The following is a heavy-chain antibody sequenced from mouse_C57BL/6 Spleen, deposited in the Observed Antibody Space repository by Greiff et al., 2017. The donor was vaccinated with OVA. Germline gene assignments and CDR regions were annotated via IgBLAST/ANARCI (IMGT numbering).Heavy chain of an antibody. V-gene: IGHV1-52*01. CDR2: IDPSDSET. CDR3: ARSGDDYDGAWFAY. D-gene: IGHD2-4*01. CDR1: GYTFTSYW. J-gene: IGHJ3*01. Sequence: VQLQQPGAELVRPGSSVKLSCKASGYTFTSYWMHWVKQRPIQGLEWIGNIDPSDSETHYNRKFKDKATLTVDKSSSTAYMQLSSLTSEDSAVDYCARSGDDYDGAWFAYWGQGTLVTVSA.